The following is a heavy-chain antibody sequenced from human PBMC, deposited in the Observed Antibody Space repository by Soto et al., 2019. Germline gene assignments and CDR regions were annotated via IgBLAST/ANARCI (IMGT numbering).Heavy chain of an antibody. CDR1: GFTFSSYS. D-gene: IGHD1-7*01. CDR2: ISSSSSYI. Sequence: KPGGSLRLSCAASGFTFSSYSMNWVRQAPGKGLEWVSSISSSSSYIYYADSVKGRFTISRDNAKNSLYLQMNSLRAEDTAVYYCARATWYNWNYANWFDPWGQGPLVTVSS. CDR3: ARATWYNWNYANWFDP. V-gene: IGHV3-21*04. J-gene: IGHJ5*02.